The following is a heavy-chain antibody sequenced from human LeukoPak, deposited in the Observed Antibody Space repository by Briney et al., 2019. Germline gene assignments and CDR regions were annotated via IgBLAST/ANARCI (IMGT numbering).Heavy chain of an antibody. V-gene: IGHV1-18*01. D-gene: IGHD1-1*01. CDR2: SSTYNSDT. CDR3: ARESNWAYYFDY. J-gene: IGHJ4*02. Sequence: ASVKVSCKASGYTFSSYGISWVRQAPGQGLEWMGWSSTYNSDTKYAQKLQGRVTMTTDTSTNTAYMELRDLRSDDTAVYYCARESNWAYYFDYWGQGTLF. CDR1: GYTFSSYG.